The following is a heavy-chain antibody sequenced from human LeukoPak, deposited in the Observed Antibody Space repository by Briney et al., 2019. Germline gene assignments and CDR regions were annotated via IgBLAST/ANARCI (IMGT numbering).Heavy chain of an antibody. V-gene: IGHV3-49*04. D-gene: IGHD1-26*01. CDR1: GFTFGDYA. J-gene: IGHJ4*02. CDR3: TRGEVQVGATL. CDR2: IRSKTYGGTT. Sequence: GGSLRLSFTASGFTFGDYAMSWVRQAPGKGLEWIGFIRSKTYGGTTEYAASVKGRFTISRDDSKSIAYLQMNSLKTEDTAVYYCTRGEVQVGATLWGQGTLVTVSS.